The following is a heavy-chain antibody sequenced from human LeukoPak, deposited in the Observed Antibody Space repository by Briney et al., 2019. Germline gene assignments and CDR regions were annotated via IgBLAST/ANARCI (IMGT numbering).Heavy chain of an antibody. J-gene: IGHJ3*02. D-gene: IGHD2-2*01. V-gene: IGHV4-59*02. Sequence: SETLSLTCVVSGGSVSGYYWGWIRQPPGRGLEWIGYVYYSGSTYYNPSLKSRVTISVDTSKNQFSLKLSSVTAADTAVYYCARDSTDDAFDIWGQGTMVTVSS. CDR2: VYYSGST. CDR3: ARDSTDDAFDI. CDR1: GGSVSGYY.